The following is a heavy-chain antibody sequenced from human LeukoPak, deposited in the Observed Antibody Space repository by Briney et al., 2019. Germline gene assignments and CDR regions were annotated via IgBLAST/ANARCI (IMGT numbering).Heavy chain of an antibody. CDR1: GYTFTGYY. CDR2: INPSGGST. V-gene: IGHV1-46*01. CDR3: ASHAPYYYYGMDV. J-gene: IGHJ6*02. Sequence: ASVKVSCKASGYTFTGYYMHWVRQAPGQGLEWMGIINPSGGSTSYAQKFQGRVTMTRDTSTSTVYMELSSLRSEDTAVYYCASHAPYYYYGMDVWGQGTTVTVSS.